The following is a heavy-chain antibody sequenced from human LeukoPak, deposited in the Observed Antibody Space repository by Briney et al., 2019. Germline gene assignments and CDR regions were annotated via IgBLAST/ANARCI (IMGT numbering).Heavy chain of an antibody. CDR1: GSSINSGYY. CDR3: ARAGSSWYNHPFDF. V-gene: IGHV4-38-2*01. J-gene: IGHJ4*02. Sequence: PSETLSLTCAVSGSSINSGYYWGWIRQPPGKGLEWIGSIYHSGSTYYNLSLKSRVTISVDTSKNQFSLKLSSVTAADTAVYYCARAGSSWYNHPFDFWGQGTLVTVSS. D-gene: IGHD6-13*01. CDR2: IYHSGST.